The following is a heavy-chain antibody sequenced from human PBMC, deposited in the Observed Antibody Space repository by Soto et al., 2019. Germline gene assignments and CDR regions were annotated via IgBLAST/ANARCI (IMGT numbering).Heavy chain of an antibody. V-gene: IGHV6-1*01. CDR2: TYYRSKWYN. CDR1: GDSVSSNSAA. Sequence: KQSQTLSLTCAISGDSVSSNSAAWNWIRQSPSRGLEWLGRTYYRSKWYNDYAVSVKSRITINPDTSKNQFSLQLNSVTPEDTAVYYCARDGYPRNYDILTGYIDYWGQGTLVTVSS. CDR3: ARDGYPRNYDILTGYIDY. J-gene: IGHJ4*02. D-gene: IGHD3-9*01.